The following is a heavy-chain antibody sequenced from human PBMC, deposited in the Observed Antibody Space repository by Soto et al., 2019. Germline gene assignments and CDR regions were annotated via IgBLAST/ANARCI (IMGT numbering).Heavy chain of an antibody. J-gene: IGHJ6*03. CDR1: GGSFSGYY. CDR3: ARGRGSSTTYYYYYYYMDV. Sequence: SETLSLTCAVYGGSFSGYYLSWIRQPPGKGLEWIGEINHSGSTIYNPSLKSRVTISVDTSKNQFSLKLSSVTAADTAVYYCARGRGSSTTYYYYYYYMDVWGKGTTVTVS. V-gene: IGHV4-34*01. CDR2: INHSGST. D-gene: IGHD6-13*01.